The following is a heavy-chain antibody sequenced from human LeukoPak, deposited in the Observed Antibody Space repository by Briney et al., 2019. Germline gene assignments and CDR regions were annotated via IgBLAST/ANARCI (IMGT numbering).Heavy chain of an antibody. D-gene: IGHD4-23*01. Sequence: SETLSLTCTVSGGSISSSSYYWGWIRQPLGEGLEWIGSIYYSGSTYYNPSLKSRVTISVDTSKNQFSLKLSSVTAADTAVYYCARSMVTYPFAYWGQGTLVTVSS. CDR2: IYYSGST. V-gene: IGHV4-39*07. J-gene: IGHJ4*02. CDR1: GGSISSSSYY. CDR3: ARSMVTYPFAY.